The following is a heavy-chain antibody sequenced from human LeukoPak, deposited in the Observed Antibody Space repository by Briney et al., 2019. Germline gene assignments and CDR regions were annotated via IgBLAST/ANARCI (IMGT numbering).Heavy chain of an antibody. Sequence: SETLSLTCTVSGGSISGYYWSWIRQPPGKGLEWIGDIYYSGSTNYNPSLKSRVTISVDTSKNQFSLKLSSVTAADTAVYYCARGSSADDYVWGIDYWGQGTLVTVSS. J-gene: IGHJ4*02. CDR2: IYYSGST. D-gene: IGHD3-16*01. CDR3: ARGSSADDYVWGIDY. V-gene: IGHV4-59*01. CDR1: GGSISGYY.